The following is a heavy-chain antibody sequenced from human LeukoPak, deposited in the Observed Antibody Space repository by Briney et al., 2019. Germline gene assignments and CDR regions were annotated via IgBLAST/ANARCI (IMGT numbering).Heavy chain of an antibody. CDR2: INHSGST. CDR1: GFTFSDYY. D-gene: IGHD3-10*01. CDR3: ARHYYYASGSPFDY. Sequence: GSLRLSCAASGFTFSDYYMSWIRQPPGKGLEWIGEINHSGSTNYNPSLKSRVTISVDTSKNQVSLGLSSVTAADTAVYYCARHYYYASGSPFDYWGQGTLVTVSS. J-gene: IGHJ4*02. V-gene: IGHV4-34*01.